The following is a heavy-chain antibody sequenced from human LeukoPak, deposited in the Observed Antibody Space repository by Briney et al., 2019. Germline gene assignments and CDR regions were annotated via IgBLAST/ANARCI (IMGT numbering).Heavy chain of an antibody. Sequence: SVTVSCTASGGTFSSYAISWVRQAPGQGLEWIGGIIPIFGTANYAQKFQGRVTITADESTSTAYMELSSLRSEDTAVYYCARDGSSSTFDYWGQGTLVTVSS. J-gene: IGHJ4*02. CDR1: GGTFSSYA. V-gene: IGHV1-69*13. D-gene: IGHD6-6*01. CDR2: IIPIFGTA. CDR3: ARDGSSSTFDY.